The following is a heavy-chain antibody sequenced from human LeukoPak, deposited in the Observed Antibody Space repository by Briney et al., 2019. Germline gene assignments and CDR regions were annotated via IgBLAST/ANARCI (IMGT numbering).Heavy chain of an antibody. CDR2: INPSGGST. J-gene: IGHJ4*02. CDR1: GYTFTSYY. D-gene: IGHD1-26*01. V-gene: IGHV1-46*01. CDR3: ARDRQGGYSGSYYGGY. Sequence: ASVKASCKASGYTFTSYYMHWVRQAPGQGLEWMGIINPSGGSTSYAQKFQGRVTMTRDTSTSTVYMELSSLRSEDTAVYYCARDRQGGYSGSYYGGYWGQGTLVTVSS.